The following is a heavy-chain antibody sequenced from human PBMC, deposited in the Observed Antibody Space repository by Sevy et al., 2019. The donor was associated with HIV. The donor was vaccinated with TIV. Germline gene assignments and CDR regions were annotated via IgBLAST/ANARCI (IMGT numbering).Heavy chain of an antibody. Sequence: GGSLRLSCKASGFSFTDFWMQWVRQVPGKGPEWVANRNQDGSEMYYVDSVKGRLTISRDNAESALYLQMHGLRAEAAATYFCARRYFDLWGQGTVVTVSS. V-gene: IGHV3-7*01. CDR3: ARRYFDL. CDR2: RNQDGSEM. CDR1: GFSFTDFW. J-gene: IGHJ4*02.